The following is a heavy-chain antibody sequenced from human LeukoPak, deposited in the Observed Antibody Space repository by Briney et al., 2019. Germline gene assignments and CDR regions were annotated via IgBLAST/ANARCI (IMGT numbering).Heavy chain of an antibody. CDR3: AKDWGETYYYDSSGYLEDY. Sequence: GGSLRLSCAASGFTFSSYEMNWVRQAPGKGLEWVSAISGSGGSTYYADSVKGRFTISRDNSKNTLYLQMNSLRAEDTAVYYCAKDWGETYYYDSSGYLEDYWGQGTLVTVSS. D-gene: IGHD3-22*01. CDR1: GFTFSSYE. J-gene: IGHJ4*02. V-gene: IGHV3-23*01. CDR2: ISGSGGST.